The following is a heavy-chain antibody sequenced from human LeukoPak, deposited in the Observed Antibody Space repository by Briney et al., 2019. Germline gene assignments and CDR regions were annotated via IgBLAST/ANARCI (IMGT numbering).Heavy chain of an antibody. CDR2: TYYRSKWYN. D-gene: IGHD5-12*01. CDR1: GDSVSSNSAA. V-gene: IGHV6-1*01. CDR3: AGGYDYGPYYYYGMDV. J-gene: IGHJ6*02. Sequence: SRTLSLTCAISGDSVSSNSAAWNWIRQSPSRGLEWLGRTYYRSKWYNDYAVSVKSRITVNPDTSKNQFSLQLNSATPEDTAVYYCAGGYDYGPYYYYGMDVWGQGTTVTVSS.